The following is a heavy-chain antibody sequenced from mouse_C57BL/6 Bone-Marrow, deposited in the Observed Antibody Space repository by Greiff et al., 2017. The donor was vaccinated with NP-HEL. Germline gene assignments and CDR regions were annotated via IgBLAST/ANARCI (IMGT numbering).Heavy chain of an antibody. V-gene: IGHV1-66*01. D-gene: IGHD2-4*01. Sequence: QVHVKQSGPELVKPGASVKISCKASGYSFTSYYIHWVKQRPGQGLEWIGWIYPGSGNTKYNEKFKGKATLTADTSSGTAYMQLSSLTSEDSAVYYCARADDYDYDEGGYFDVWGTGTTVTVSS. J-gene: IGHJ1*03. CDR3: ARADDYDYDEGGYFDV. CDR2: IYPGSGNT. CDR1: GYSFTSYY.